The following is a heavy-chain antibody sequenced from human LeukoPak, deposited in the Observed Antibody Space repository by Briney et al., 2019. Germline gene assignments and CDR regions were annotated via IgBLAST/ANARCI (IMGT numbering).Heavy chain of an antibody. CDR2: ISAYNGNT. J-gene: IGHJ4*02. Sequence: ASVKVSCKTSGYTFTSYGISWVRQAPGQGLEWMGWISAYNGNTHSAQKLQGRVTMTTDTSTSTAYMELRSLRYDDTAVYYCARGFPPRRQYDSSGYYSYYFDYWGQGTLVTVSS. CDR1: GYTFTSYG. CDR3: ARGFPPRRQYDSSGYYSYYFDY. V-gene: IGHV1-18*01. D-gene: IGHD3-22*01.